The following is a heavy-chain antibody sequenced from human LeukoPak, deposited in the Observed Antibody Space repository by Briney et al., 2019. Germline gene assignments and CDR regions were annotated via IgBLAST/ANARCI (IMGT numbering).Heavy chain of an antibody. Sequence: PSETLSLTCAVSGGSISSGSYSWSWIRQPPRKGLEWIGYIYHTGSTYYNPSLKSRVAMSADRSKNQFSLKLTSVTAADTAIYYCARGYYRDSGGYVFDFWGQGTLVTVSS. CDR1: GGSISSGSYS. D-gene: IGHD3-22*01. CDR2: IYHTGST. V-gene: IGHV4-30-2*01. J-gene: IGHJ4*02. CDR3: ARGYYRDSGGYVFDF.